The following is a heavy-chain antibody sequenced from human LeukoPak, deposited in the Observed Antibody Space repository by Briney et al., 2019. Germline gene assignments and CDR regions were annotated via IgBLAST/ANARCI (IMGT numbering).Heavy chain of an antibody. CDR1: GYTFTSYA. CDR3: AREGVTMVRGVIDRYYYYMDV. CDR2: INPNTGNP. V-gene: IGHV7-4-1*02. J-gene: IGHJ6*03. D-gene: IGHD3-10*01. Sequence: ASVKVSCKASGYTFTSYAMNWVRQAPGQGLEWMGWINPNTGNPTYAQGFTGRFVFSLDTSVSTAYLQISSLKAEDTAVYYCAREGVTMVRGVIDRYYYYMDVWGKGTTVTVSS.